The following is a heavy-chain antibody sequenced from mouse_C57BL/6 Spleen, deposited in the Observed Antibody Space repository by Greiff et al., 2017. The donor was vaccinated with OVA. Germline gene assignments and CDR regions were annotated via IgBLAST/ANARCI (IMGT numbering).Heavy chain of an antibody. CDR2: IYPGDGDT. CDR3: ARSGDYDVFAY. CDR1: GYAFSSYW. J-gene: IGHJ3*01. V-gene: IGHV1-80*01. Sequence: VQRVESGAELVKPGASVKISCKASGYAFSSYWMNWVKQRPGKGLEWIGQIYPGDGDTNYNGKFKGKATLTADKSSSTAYMQLSSLTSEDSAVYFCARSGDYDVFAYWGQGTLVTVSA. D-gene: IGHD2-4*01.